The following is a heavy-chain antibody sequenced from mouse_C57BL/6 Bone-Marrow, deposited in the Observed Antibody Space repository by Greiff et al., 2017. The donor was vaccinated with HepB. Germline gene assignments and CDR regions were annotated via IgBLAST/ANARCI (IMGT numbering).Heavy chain of an antibody. D-gene: IGHD1-1*01. CDR1: GFTFSDFY. CDR3: ARDGLRCHFDY. J-gene: IGHJ2*01. Sequence: EVKLMDSGGGLVQSGRSLRLSCATSGFTFSDFYMEWVRQAPGKGLEWIAASRNKANDYTTEYSASVKGRFIVSRDTSQSILYLQMNALRAEDTAIYYCARDGLRCHFDYWGQGTTLTVSS. CDR2: SRNKANDYTT. V-gene: IGHV7-1*01.